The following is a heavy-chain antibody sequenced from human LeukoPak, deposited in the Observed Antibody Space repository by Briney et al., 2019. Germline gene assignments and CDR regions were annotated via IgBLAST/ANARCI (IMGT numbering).Heavy chain of an antibody. CDR3: AREARVDRAFDI. D-gene: IGHD3-9*01. V-gene: IGHV4-59*06. J-gene: IGHJ3*02. Sequence: SETLSLTCTVSGGSISSYYWSWIRQHPGKGLEWIGYIYYSGNTYYNPSLKSRVTISVDTSKNQFSLKLSSVTAADTAVYFCAREARVDRAFDIWGQGTMVTVSA. CDR2: IYYSGNT. CDR1: GGSISSYY.